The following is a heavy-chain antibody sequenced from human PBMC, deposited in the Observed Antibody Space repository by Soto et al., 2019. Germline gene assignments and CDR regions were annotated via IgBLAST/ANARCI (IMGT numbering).Heavy chain of an antibody. D-gene: IGHD6-6*01. CDR3: ARGYFEALVGNDAFDI. CDR2: ISAYNGNT. J-gene: IGHJ3*02. CDR1: GYTFTSYG. V-gene: IGHV1-18*01. Sequence: QVQLVQSGAEVKKPGASVKVSCKASGYTFTSYGISWVRQAPGQGLEWMGWISAYNGNTNYAQKLQGRVTMTTDTSTSTAYMERRGLRSDDTAVYYCARGYFEALVGNDAFDIWGQGTMVTVSS.